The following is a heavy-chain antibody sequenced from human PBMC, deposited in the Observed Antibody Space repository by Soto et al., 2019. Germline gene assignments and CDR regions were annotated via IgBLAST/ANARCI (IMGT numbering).Heavy chain of an antibody. CDR2: IYRDDDK. J-gene: IGHJ4*02. CDR3: AHTVARGAYWETFNY. Sequence: QITLKESGPTLVKPTQTLMLTCTASGFSLKTNGVGVGWLRQPPGKALEWLALIYRDDDKRYRPSLNSRVTVTRDNNKNQVVLTMTSMDPVDTATYYCAHTVARGAYWETFNYWGQGTLVTVSS. V-gene: IGHV2-5*02. CDR1: GFSLKTNGVG. D-gene: IGHD1-26*01.